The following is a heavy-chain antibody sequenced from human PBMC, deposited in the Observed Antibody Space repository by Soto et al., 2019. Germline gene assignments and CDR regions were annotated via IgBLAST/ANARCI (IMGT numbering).Heavy chain of an antibody. D-gene: IGHD3-3*02. CDR2: ISGSGGST. CDR1: GFTFSSYA. J-gene: IGHJ4*02. Sequence: EVQLLESGGGLVQPGGSLRLSCAASGFTFSSYAMSWVRQAPGKGLEWVSAISGSGGSTYYADYVKGRFTISRDNSKNTLYLQMNSLRAEDTSVYYCAKATTIFGVVTRIDYWGQGTLVTVSS. CDR3: AKATTIFGVVTRIDY. V-gene: IGHV3-23*01.